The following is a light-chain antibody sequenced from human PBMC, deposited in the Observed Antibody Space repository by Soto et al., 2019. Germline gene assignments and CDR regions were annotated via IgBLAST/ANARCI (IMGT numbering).Light chain of an antibody. CDR3: QLYNSYSEA. CDR2: KAS. V-gene: IGKV1-5*03. CDR1: QTISSW. Sequence: DIQMTQSPSTLSASEGDRVTITCRASQTISSWLAWYQQKPGKAPKLLIYKASTLKSGVPSRFSGSGSGTEFTLTISSLQPDDFATYYCQLYNSYSEAFGQGTKVDIK. J-gene: IGKJ1*01.